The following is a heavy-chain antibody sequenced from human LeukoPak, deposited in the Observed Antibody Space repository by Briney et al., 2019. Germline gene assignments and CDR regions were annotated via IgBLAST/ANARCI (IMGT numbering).Heavy chain of an antibody. V-gene: IGHV3-23*01. CDR3: ATSSIAARAFWFDP. Sequence: GGSLRLSCAASGFTFSSYAMSWVRQAPGKGLEWVSAISGSGGSTYYADSVKGRFTISRDNSKNTLYLQMNSLRAEDTAVYYCATSSIAARAFWFDPWGQGTLVTVSS. D-gene: IGHD6-6*01. CDR1: GFTFSSYA. J-gene: IGHJ5*02. CDR2: ISGSGGST.